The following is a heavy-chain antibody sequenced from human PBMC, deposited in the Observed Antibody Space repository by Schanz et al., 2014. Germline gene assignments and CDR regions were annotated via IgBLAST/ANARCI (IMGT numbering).Heavy chain of an antibody. J-gene: IGHJ4*02. CDR2: NIHVLGVT. D-gene: IGHD1-26*01. CDR1: GGTFGRYT. V-gene: IGHV1-69*02. CDR3: AKGFLASGGKTFDC. Sequence: QVQLVQSGAEVKKPGSSVNVSCEASGGTFGRYTISWLRQAPGQGLEWMGRNIHVLGVTNYAQKFQGRLTVTVDQSKTTASIASCSLTSADRAVYSCAKGFLASGGKTFDCWGQGTLVTVSS.